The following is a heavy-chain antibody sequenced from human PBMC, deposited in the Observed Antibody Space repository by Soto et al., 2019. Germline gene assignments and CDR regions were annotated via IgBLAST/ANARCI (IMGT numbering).Heavy chain of an antibody. Sequence: GGSLRLSCAASGFTFSSYAMSWVRQAPGKGLEWVSAISGSGGSTYYADSVKGRFTISRDNSKNTLYLQMNSLRAEDTAVYYCAMPPYSSSWYYFDYWGQGTLVTVSS. J-gene: IGHJ4*02. CDR1: GFTFSSYA. D-gene: IGHD6-13*01. CDR2: ISGSGGST. CDR3: AMPPYSSSWYYFDY. V-gene: IGHV3-23*01.